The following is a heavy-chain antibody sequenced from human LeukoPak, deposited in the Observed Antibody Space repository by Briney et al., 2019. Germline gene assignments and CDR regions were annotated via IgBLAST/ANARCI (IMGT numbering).Heavy chain of an antibody. J-gene: IGHJ4*02. V-gene: IGHV4-59*01. CDR2: IYYSGST. Sequence: SETLSLTCTVSGGSISSYYWSWIRQPPGKGLEWIGYIYYSGSTNYNPSLKSRVTISVDTSKNQFSLKLSSVTAADTAVYYCARWTYYCDSSGYYDIGIFDYWGQGTLVTVSS. CDR3: ARWTYYCDSSGYYDIGIFDY. D-gene: IGHD3-22*01. CDR1: GGSISSYY.